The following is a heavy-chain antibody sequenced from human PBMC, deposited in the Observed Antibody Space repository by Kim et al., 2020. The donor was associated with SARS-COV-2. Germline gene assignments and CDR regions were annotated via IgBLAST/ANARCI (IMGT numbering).Heavy chain of an antibody. D-gene: IGHD2-21*02. J-gene: IGHJ3*01. Sequence: GGSLRLSCAASGFTFNMHRMHWVRQAPGKGLVWVARIDGDGRYIEYADSVRGRFTISRDNGRTTLYLQMDNLKLEDTAVYYCARDGIYGDEPPNEGFDV. CDR3: ARDGIYGDEPPNEGFDV. CDR1: GFTFNMHR. CDR2: IDGDGRYI. V-gene: IGHV3-74*03.